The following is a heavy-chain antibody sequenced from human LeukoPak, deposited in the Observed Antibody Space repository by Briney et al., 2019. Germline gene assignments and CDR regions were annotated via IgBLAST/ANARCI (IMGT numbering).Heavy chain of an antibody. J-gene: IGHJ3*02. V-gene: IGHV6-1*01. D-gene: IGHD1-14*01. Sequence: SQTLSLTCAISGDSVSSETAAWNWIRQSPSRGLEWLGRTLYRSKWYSDYALSVKSRITTNPDTSKNQFSLQLDSMTPEDTAVYYCSRVIAGTCVFDIWGQGTMVTVSS. CDR3: SRVIAGTCVFDI. CDR1: GDSVSSETAA. CDR2: TLYRSKWYS.